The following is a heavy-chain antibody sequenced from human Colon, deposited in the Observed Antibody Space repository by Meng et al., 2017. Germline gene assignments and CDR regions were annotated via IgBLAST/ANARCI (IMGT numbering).Heavy chain of an antibody. D-gene: IGHD4-17*01. CDR3: ARVNGDFDEAWFDP. CDR2: IFYTGNT. Sequence: GPVLLRPSETLSLTCTVSGASVSSDSHYWSWIRQSPGKGLEWIGYIFYTGNTNYNPSLASRVSMSLDTSKNHFSLHLTSVTAADTAIYYCARVNGDFDEAWFDPWGQGTLVTASS. CDR1: GASVSSDSHY. J-gene: IGHJ5*02. V-gene: IGHV4-61*03.